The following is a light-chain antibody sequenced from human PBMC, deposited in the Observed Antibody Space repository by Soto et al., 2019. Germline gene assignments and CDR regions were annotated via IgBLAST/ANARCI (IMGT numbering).Light chain of an antibody. Sequence: DLQMTQSPSSMSASVGDGVTITFRASQSVSRYLNWYQQKPGKAPTVLINVASTLRSGVPSRFSGSGSGTDFTLTISSLQPEDFATYYCQQANSYPFTFGRGTKVDIK. V-gene: IGKV1-39*01. CDR1: QSVSRY. J-gene: IGKJ4*01. CDR3: QQANSYPFT. CDR2: VAS.